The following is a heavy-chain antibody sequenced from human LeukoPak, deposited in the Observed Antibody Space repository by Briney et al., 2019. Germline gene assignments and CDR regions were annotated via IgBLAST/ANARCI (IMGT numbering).Heavy chain of an antibody. D-gene: IGHD3-10*01. J-gene: IGHJ4*02. CDR3: ARDSLPEGSGSSRGFDY. Sequence: GRSLRLSCAASGFTFSTYGMHWVRQAPGKGLEWVAVIWYDGSNKYYADSVKGRFTISRDNSKNTLYLQMNSLRAEDTAVYYCARDSLPEGSGSSRGFDYWGQGTLVTVSS. CDR2: IWYDGSNK. V-gene: IGHV3-33*01. CDR1: GFTFSTYG.